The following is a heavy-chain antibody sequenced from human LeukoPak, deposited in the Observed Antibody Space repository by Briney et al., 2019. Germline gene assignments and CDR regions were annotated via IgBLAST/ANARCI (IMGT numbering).Heavy chain of an antibody. CDR3: ARDGSGSYIYDY. D-gene: IGHD1-26*01. V-gene: IGHV4-59*01. CDR2: IYYSGST. J-gene: IGHJ4*02. Sequence: MTSETLSLTCTVSGGSISSYYWSWIRQPPGKGLEWIGYIYYSGSTNYNPSLKSRVTISVDTSKNQFSLKLSSVTAADTAVYYCARDGSGSYIYDYWGQGTLVTVSS. CDR1: GGSISSYY.